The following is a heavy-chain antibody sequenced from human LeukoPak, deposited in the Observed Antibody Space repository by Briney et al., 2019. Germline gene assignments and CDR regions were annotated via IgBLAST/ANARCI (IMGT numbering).Heavy chain of an antibody. V-gene: IGHV4-59*01. CDR2: IYYSGST. Sequence: SETLSLTCTFSGGSISSYYWSWIRQPPGKGLEWIGYIYYSGSTNYNPSLKSRVTISVDTSKNQFSLKLSSVTAADTAVYYCARVQTVLRYFDWSYFDYWGQGTLVTVSS. CDR3: ARVQTVLRYFDWSYFDY. J-gene: IGHJ4*02. D-gene: IGHD3-9*01. CDR1: GGSISSYY.